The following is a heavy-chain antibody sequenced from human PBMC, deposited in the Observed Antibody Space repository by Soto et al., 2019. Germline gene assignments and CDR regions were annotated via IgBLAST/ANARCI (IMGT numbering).Heavy chain of an antibody. CDR1: DGSISRGGYY. J-gene: IGHJ6*02. CDR3: ARVSAARLRWGGMDV. D-gene: IGHD6-6*01. CDR2: IYYSGST. V-gene: IGHV4-31*03. Sequence: ASGTLSLTCSVSDGSISRGGYYWRWIRQHAGKGLEWIGYIYYSGSTYYNPSLKSRVTISVDTSKNQFSLKLSSVTAADTAVYYCARVSAARLRWGGMDVWGQGTTVTVSS.